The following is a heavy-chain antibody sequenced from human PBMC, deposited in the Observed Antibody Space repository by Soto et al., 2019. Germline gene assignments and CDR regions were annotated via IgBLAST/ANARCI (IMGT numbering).Heavy chain of an antibody. CDR1: GGSFNGYF. CDR3: TRICRGCCFFCWEPRGFDY. V-gene: IGHV4-34*01. CDR2: INHSGNI. Sequence: SETLSLTCAVYGGSFNGYFWTWIRQSPGRGLEWIGEINHSGNINYNPSLESRLTISVDTPKKQFSLKLRSVTAADTATYSCTRICRGCCFFCWEPRGFDYWGQGALVTVSS. D-gene: IGHD1-26*01. J-gene: IGHJ4*02.